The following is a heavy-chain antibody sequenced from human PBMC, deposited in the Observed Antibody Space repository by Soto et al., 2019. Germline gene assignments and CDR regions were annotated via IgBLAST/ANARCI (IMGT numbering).Heavy chain of an antibody. CDR1: GFTFSSNS. D-gene: IGHD3-10*01. J-gene: IGHJ4*02. CDR2: IRSSSSTI. V-gene: IGHV3-48*02. Sequence: LRLSCAASGFTFSSNSMNWVRQAPGKGLEWVSYIRSSSSTIYYADSVKGRFTISRDNVKNSLYLQMNSLRDEDTAVYYCASSGSGSYHFDYWGQGTLVTVSS. CDR3: ASSGSGSYHFDY.